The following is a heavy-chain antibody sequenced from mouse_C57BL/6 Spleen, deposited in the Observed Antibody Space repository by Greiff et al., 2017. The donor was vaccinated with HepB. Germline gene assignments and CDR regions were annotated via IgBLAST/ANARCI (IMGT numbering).Heavy chain of an antibody. Sequence: VQLQQSGPELVKPGASVKLSCKASGYTFTSYDINWVKQRPGQGLEWIGWIYPRDGSTKYNEKFKGKATLTVDASSSTAYMELHSLTSEDSAVYFCARSGYGNCLAYWGQGTLVTVSA. V-gene: IGHV1-85*01. CDR3: ARSGYGNCLAY. J-gene: IGHJ3*01. CDR2: IYPRDGST. D-gene: IGHD2-1*01. CDR1: GYTFTSYD.